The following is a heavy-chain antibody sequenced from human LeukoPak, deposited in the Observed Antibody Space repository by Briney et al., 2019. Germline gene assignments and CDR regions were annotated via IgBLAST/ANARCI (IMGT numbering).Heavy chain of an antibody. V-gene: IGHV3-23*01. CDR2: ISGSGGST. CDR3: AKDTSLGYCSGGSCYGFDWFDP. CDR1: GFTFSSYA. Sequence: PGGSLRLSCAASGFTFSSYAMSWVRQAPGKGLEWVSAISGSGGSTYYADSVKGRFTISRDNSKNTLYLQMNSLRAEDTAVYYCAKDTSLGYCSGGSCYGFDWFDPWGQGTLVTVSS. D-gene: IGHD2-15*01. J-gene: IGHJ5*02.